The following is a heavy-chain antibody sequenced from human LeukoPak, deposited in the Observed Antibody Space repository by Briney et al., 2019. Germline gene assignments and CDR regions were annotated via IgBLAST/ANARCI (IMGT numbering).Heavy chain of an antibody. J-gene: IGHJ3*02. D-gene: IGHD3-9*01. CDR3: ARGEYYDILTGSKTHDAFDI. V-gene: IGHV3-48*02. CDR2: ISSSSSTI. CDR1: GFTFSSYW. Sequence: PGGSLRLSCAASGFTFSSYWMHWVRQAPGKGLEWVSYISSSSSTIYYADSVKGRFTISRDNAKNSLYLQMTSLRDEDTAVYYCARGEYYDILTGSKTHDAFDIWGQGTMVTVSS.